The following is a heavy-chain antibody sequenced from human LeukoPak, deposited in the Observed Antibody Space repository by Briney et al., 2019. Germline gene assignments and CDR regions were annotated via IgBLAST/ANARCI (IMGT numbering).Heavy chain of an antibody. D-gene: IGHD2-21*02. J-gene: IGHJ6*02. Sequence: SETLSLTCAVYGGSFSGYYWSWIRQPPGKGLEWIGEINHSGSTNYNPSLKSRVTISVDTSKNQFSLKLSSVTAADTAVYYCAGLRVVVTDQYNVYYYYGMDVWGQGTTVTVSS. V-gene: IGHV4-34*01. CDR3: AGLRVVVTDQYNVYYYYGMDV. CDR2: INHSGST. CDR1: GGSFSGYY.